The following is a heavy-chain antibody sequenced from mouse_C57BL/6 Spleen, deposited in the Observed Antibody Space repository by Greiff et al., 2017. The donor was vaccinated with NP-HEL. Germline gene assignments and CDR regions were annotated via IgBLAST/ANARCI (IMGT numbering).Heavy chain of an antibody. CDR3: ALYYGSNHWYFDV. CDR2: INPNNGGT. V-gene: IGHV1-26*01. Sequence: EVQLQQSGPELVKPGASVKISCKASGYTFTDYYMNWVKQSHGKSLEWIGDINPNNGGTSYNQKFKGKATLTVDKSSSTAYMELRSLTSEDSAVYYCALYYGSNHWYFDVWGTGTTVTVSS. D-gene: IGHD1-1*01. J-gene: IGHJ1*03. CDR1: GYTFTDYY.